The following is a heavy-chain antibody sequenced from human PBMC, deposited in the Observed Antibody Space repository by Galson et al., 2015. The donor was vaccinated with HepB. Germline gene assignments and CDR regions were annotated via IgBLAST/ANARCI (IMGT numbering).Heavy chain of an antibody. J-gene: IGHJ4*02. Sequence: SVKVSCKASGSTFTSYYMHWVRQAPGQGLEWMGIINPSGGSTSYAQKFQGRVTMTRDTSTSTVYMELSSLRSEDTAVYYCETEAYYDSSGYYSASYWGQGTLVTVSS. CDR1: GSTFTSYY. CDR3: ETEAYYDSSGYYSASY. D-gene: IGHD3-22*01. V-gene: IGHV1-46*01. CDR2: INPSGGST.